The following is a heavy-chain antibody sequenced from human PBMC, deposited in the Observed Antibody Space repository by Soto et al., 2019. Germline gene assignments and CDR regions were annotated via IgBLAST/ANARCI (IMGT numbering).Heavy chain of an antibody. CDR1: GGSVGSVSYC. CDR2: IYYSGST. Sequence: SETLSLPCTVSGGSVGSVSYCWIRIRQPPGKGLEWIGYIYYSGSTNYNPSLKSRVTISVDTSKNQFSLKLSSVTAADTAVYYCARIMVREVRAFDYWGQGTLVTVSP. V-gene: IGHV4-61*01. CDR3: ARIMVREVRAFDY. D-gene: IGHD3-10*01. J-gene: IGHJ4*02.